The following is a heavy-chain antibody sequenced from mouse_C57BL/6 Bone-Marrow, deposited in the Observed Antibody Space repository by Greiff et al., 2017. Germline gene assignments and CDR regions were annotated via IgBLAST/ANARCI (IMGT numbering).Heavy chain of an antibody. V-gene: IGHV1-42*01. CDR1: GYSFTGYY. J-gene: IGHJ2*01. CDR3: ARRNPGPTGDY. CDR2: INPSTGGT. Sequence: VQLKESGPELVKPGASVKISCKASGYSFTGYYMNWVKQSPEKSLEWIGAINPSTGGTTYNQKFKAKATLTVDKSSSTAYMQLKSLTSEDSAVYYCARRNPGPTGDYWGQGTTLTVSS. D-gene: IGHD3-2*01.